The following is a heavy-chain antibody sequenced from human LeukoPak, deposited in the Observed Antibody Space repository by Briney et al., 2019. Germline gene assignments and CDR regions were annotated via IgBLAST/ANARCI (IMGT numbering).Heavy chain of an antibody. J-gene: IGHJ4*02. CDR2: ISSSSSTI. V-gene: IGHV3-48*04. D-gene: IGHD3-10*01. CDR1: GFTFSSYS. Sequence: GGSLRLSCAASGFTFSSYSMNWVRQAPGKGLEWVSYISSSSSTIYYADSVKGRFTISRDNAKNSLYLQMNSLRAEDTAVYYCARAISGWLLGGYYFDYWGQGTLVTVSS. CDR3: ARAISGWLLGGYYFDY.